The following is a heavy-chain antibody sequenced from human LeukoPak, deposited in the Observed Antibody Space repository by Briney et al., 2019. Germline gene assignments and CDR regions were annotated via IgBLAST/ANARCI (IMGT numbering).Heavy chain of an antibody. CDR2: ISSSSSTI. D-gene: IGHD2-2*01. Sequence: GGSLRLSCAASGFTFSSYSMNWVRQAPGKGLEWVSYISSSSSTIYYADSVKGRFTISRDNAKNSLYLQMNSLRAEDTAVYYCARDRGSCSSTSCYAYYFDYWGQGTLVTVSS. V-gene: IGHV3-48*01. CDR1: GFTFSSYS. CDR3: ARDRGSCSSTSCYAYYFDY. J-gene: IGHJ4*02.